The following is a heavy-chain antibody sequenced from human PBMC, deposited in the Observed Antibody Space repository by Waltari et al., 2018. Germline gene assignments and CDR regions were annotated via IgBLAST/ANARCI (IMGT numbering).Heavy chain of an antibody. Sequence: QVQLQESGPGLVKSSETLSLTCTVSGGSITGSNSYWGWIRQPPGKGLEWIGTFYSRVSVYDDWSLKSRFIISVDTSKTQFSLKLSSVTAADTAVYYCARVYDKSGYFSSSAVDIWGPGTVVTVSS. CDR2: FYSRVSV. J-gene: IGHJ3*02. V-gene: IGHV4-39*07. CDR3: ARVYDKSGYFSSSAVDI. D-gene: IGHD3-22*01. CDR1: GGSITGSNSY.